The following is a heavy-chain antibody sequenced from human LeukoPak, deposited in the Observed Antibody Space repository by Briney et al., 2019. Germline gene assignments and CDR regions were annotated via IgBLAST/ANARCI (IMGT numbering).Heavy chain of an antibody. Sequence: GGSLRLSCAASGFTFSSYSMNWVRQAPGKGLEWVSSISSSSSYIYYADSVKGRFTISRDNAKNSLYLQMNSLRAEDTAVYYCARDPPESSYYYYMDVWGKGTTVTVSS. CDR1: GFTFSSYS. J-gene: IGHJ6*03. V-gene: IGHV3-21*01. CDR3: ARDPPESSYYYYMDV. CDR2: ISSSSSYI. D-gene: IGHD3-10*01.